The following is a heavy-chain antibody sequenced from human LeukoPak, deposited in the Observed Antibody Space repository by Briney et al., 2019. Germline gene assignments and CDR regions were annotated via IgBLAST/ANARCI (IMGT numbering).Heavy chain of an antibody. CDR2: ISNNGGNT. D-gene: IGHD6-13*01. V-gene: IGHV3-64D*06. Sequence: GGSLRLSCSAPGFIFNNYAIHWVRQAPGKGLEYVSTISNNGGNTNYADSVKGRFTISRDNSKNTVYLQMSTLRAEDTAVYYCVKAAGSWYGYFDYWGQGTLVTVSS. CDR3: VKAAGSWYGYFDY. CDR1: GFIFNNYA. J-gene: IGHJ4*02.